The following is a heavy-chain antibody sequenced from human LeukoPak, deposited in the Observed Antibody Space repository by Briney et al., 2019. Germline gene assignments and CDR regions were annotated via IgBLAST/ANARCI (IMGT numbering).Heavy chain of an antibody. CDR3: ARGQDYYDASGRY. CDR1: GFTFSSYS. CDR2: ISTGSSTM. V-gene: IGHV3-48*02. D-gene: IGHD3-22*01. Sequence: PGGSLRLSCAASGFTFSSYSLTWVRQAPGKGLEWVSYISTGSSTMYYADSVKGRFTISRDNAKSSVYLQMNSLRDEDTAVYYCARGQDYYDASGRYWGQGALVTVSS. J-gene: IGHJ4*02.